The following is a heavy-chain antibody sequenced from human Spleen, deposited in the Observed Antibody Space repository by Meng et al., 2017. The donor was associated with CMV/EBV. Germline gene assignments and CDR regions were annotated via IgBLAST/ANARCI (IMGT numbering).Heavy chain of an antibody. CDR1: GYTFTGYY. CDR2: LYLDSGGT. CDR3: ARGKIEGDDFDY. Sequence: ASVKVSCKVSGYTFTGYYIDCVRQAPGQGLEWMGWLYLDSGGTNYAQKFQGRVTMTRDTSIGTGYMDLSRLRSDDTAVYFCARGKIEGDDFDYWGQGTPVTVSS. J-gene: IGHJ4*02. V-gene: IGHV1-2*02. D-gene: IGHD2/OR15-2a*01.